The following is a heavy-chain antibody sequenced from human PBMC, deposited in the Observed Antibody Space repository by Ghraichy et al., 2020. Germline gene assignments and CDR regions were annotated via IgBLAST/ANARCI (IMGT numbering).Heavy chain of an antibody. CDR3: ARVFGNANTLEY. Sequence: GGSLRLSCAASGFTFSSYWMSWARQAPGKGLDWVANIKQDGSEKHYVDSVKGRFTISRDNAKNSLYLQMNILRAEDTAVYYCARVFGNANTLEYWGQGTLVTVSS. CDR2: IKQDGSEK. V-gene: IGHV3-7*01. CDR1: GFTFSSYW. J-gene: IGHJ4*02. D-gene: IGHD3-3*01.